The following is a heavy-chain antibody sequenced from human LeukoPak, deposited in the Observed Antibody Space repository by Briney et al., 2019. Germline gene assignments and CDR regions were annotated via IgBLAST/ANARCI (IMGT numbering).Heavy chain of an antibody. Sequence: SETLSLTCAVYGGSFSGYYWSWIRQPPGKGLEWIGEINHSGSTNYNPSLKSRVTISVDTSKNQFSLKLSSVTAADTAVYYCAREVDYGDYPNWFDPWGEGTLVTVSS. CDR1: GGSFSGYY. CDR2: INHSGST. J-gene: IGHJ5*02. V-gene: IGHV4-34*01. D-gene: IGHD4-17*01. CDR3: AREVDYGDYPNWFDP.